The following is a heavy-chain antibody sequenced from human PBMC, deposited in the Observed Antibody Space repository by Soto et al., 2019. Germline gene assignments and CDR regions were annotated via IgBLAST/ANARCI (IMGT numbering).Heavy chain of an antibody. CDR3: ARAPRMGTYYYYGMDV. D-gene: IGHD7-27*01. V-gene: IGHV4-59*01. J-gene: IGHJ6*02. CDR2: IYYSGST. CDR1: GGSIGSYY. Sequence: SETLSLTCTVSGGSIGSYYLSGILHPPWKGLEWIWYIYYSGSTNYNPSLKSRVTISVDTSKNQFSLKLSSVTAADTAVYYCARAPRMGTYYYYGMDVWGQGPTVTVSS.